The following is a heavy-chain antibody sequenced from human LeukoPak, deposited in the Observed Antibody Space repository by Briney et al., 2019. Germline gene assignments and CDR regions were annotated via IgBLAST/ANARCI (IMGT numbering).Heavy chain of an antibody. Sequence: SETLSLTCTVSGGSISSNSYYWGWIRQPPGKGPEWIGTIYYSGSTYYNPSLKSRVTISVDTSKNQFSLKLSSVTAADTAVYYCARDQGIAVLGYWGQGTLVTVSS. CDR2: IYYSGST. CDR1: GGSISSNSYY. CDR3: ARDQGIAVLGY. D-gene: IGHD6-13*01. V-gene: IGHV4-39*02. J-gene: IGHJ4*02.